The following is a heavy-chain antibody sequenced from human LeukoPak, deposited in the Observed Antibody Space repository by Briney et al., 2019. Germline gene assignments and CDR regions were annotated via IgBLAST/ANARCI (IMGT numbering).Heavy chain of an antibody. J-gene: IGHJ4*02. Sequence: GESLQISCQGSGYSINNYWIGWVRQMPGKGLEWMGIIYPADSDIRYSPSFQGQVTISADKSISTAYLQWSSLKASDTAMYYCAVVFVVVVAALEPNFGYWGQGTLVTVSS. CDR3: AVVFVVVVAALEPNFGY. CDR2: IYPADSDI. CDR1: GYSINNYW. V-gene: IGHV5-51*01. D-gene: IGHD2-15*01.